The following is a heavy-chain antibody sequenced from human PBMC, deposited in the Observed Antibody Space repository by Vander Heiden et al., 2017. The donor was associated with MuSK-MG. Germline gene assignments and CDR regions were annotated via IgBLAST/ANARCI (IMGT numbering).Heavy chain of an antibody. CDR2: INHSGST. CDR1: GGSFSGYY. Sequence: QVQLQPCGAGLLTPSETLSLACAVYGGSFSGYYWSWIRQPPGKGLEWIGEINHSGSTNYNPSLKSRVTISVDTSKNQFSLKLSSVTAADTAVYYCARGLTFSYYYMDVWGKGTTVTVSS. D-gene: IGHD3-16*01. J-gene: IGHJ6*03. CDR3: ARGLTFSYYYMDV. V-gene: IGHV4-34*01.